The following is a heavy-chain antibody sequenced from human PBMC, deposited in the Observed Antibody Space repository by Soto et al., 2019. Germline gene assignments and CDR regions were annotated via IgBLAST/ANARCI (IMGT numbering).Heavy chain of an antibody. D-gene: IGHD3-22*01. V-gene: IGHV3-30*18. CDR2: ISYDGSNK. J-gene: IGHJ4*02. Sequence: QVHLVESGGGVVQPGRSLRLSCAASGFTFSRYGMHWVRQAPGKGLEWVAVISYDGSNKYYADSVKGRFTISRDNSKNTLSLQMSSLRAEDTAVYYCAKDKGYDVRSYYFDYWGQGTLVTVSS. CDR1: GFTFSRYG. CDR3: AKDKGYDVRSYYFDY.